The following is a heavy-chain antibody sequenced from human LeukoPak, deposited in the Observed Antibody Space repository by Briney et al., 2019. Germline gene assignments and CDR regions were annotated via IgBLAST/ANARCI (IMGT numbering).Heavy chain of an antibody. CDR1: GFSFSDSS. CDR3: ARDSILGATGYD. Sequence: PGGSLRLSCATSGFSFSDSSMAWVRQAPGKGLEWVSSISGNSYWIYYAGPVKVRFTISRDNARNSLYLEMERLSADGTAVYYCARDSILGATGYDWGQGTLVAVSS. D-gene: IGHD1-26*01. V-gene: IGHV3-21*01. CDR2: ISGNSYWI. J-gene: IGHJ4*02.